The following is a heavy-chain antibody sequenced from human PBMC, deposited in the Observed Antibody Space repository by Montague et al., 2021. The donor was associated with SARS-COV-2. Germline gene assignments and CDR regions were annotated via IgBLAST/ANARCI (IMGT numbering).Heavy chain of an antibody. CDR1: GGSFSGYY. CDR2: INHSGST. V-gene: IGHV4-34*01. J-gene: IGHJ4*02. Sequence: SETLSLTCNVSGGSFSGYYWSWIRQPPGKGLEWIGEINHSGSTKYNPSLKSRVTISVDTSKNQFSLKLSSVTVADTAVYYCASGTKRVFTYDYDSSGYASDYWGQGTLVTVSS. D-gene: IGHD3-22*01. CDR3: ASGTKRVFTYDYDSSGYASDY.